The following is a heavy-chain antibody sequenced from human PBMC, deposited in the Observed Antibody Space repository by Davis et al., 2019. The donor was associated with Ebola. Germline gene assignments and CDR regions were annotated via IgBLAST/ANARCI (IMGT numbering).Heavy chain of an antibody. CDR3: ARRRITMVQGVIDPYYYYGMDV. D-gene: IGHD3-10*01. V-gene: IGHV1-69*13. CDR2: IIPIFGTA. Sequence: SVKVSCKASGGTFSSYAISWVRQAPGQGLEWMGGIIPIFGTANYAQKFQGRVTITADESTSTAYMELSSLRSEDTAVYYCARRRITMVQGVIDPYYYYGMDVWGQGTTVTVSS. CDR1: GGTFSSYA. J-gene: IGHJ6*02.